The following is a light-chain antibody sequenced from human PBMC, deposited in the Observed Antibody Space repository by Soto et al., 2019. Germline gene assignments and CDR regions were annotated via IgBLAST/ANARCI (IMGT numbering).Light chain of an antibody. J-gene: IGKJ1*01. CDR3: QQYGNSHQA. CDR2: GAS. Sequence: MVLTQSRCGLSLSPGERSTLSCSASQSRSNNIYLAWYQQKPGQAPRLLIYGASSRATGIPNRFSGSGSGTDFTLTISRLEPEDFAVSYCQQYGNSHQAFGQGAKVDIK. V-gene: IGKV3-20*01. CDR1: QSRSNNIY.